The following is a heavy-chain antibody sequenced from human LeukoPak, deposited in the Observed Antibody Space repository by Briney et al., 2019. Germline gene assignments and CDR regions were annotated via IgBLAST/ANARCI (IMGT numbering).Heavy chain of an antibody. CDR2: ISYDGSNK. V-gene: IGHV3-30*04. CDR3: ARPRDYYDSSGCPGY. J-gene: IGHJ4*02. Sequence: GGSLSLSCAASGFTFSSYAMHWVRQAPGKGLEWVAVISYDGSNKYYADSVKGRFTISRDNSKNTLYLQMNSLRAEDTAVYYCARPRDYYDSSGCPGYWGQGTLVTVSS. CDR1: GFTFSSYA. D-gene: IGHD3-22*01.